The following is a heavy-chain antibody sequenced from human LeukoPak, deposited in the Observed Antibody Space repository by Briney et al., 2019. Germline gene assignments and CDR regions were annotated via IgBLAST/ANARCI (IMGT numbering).Heavy chain of an antibody. CDR2: IYYSGST. CDR3: ARGTGIAAAGLDY. V-gene: IGHV4-59*11. CDR1: GSSISSHY. J-gene: IGHJ4*02. Sequence: SETLSLTCTVSGSSISSHYWSWIRQPPGKGLEWIGYIYYSGSTNYNPSLKSRVTISVDTSKNQFSLKLSSVTAADTAVYYCARGTGIAAAGLDYWGQGTLVTVSS. D-gene: IGHD6-13*01.